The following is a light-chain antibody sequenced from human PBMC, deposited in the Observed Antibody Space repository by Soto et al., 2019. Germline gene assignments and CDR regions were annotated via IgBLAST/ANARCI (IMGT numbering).Light chain of an antibody. CDR1: QSVGSH. CDR3: QQRTNWPLT. V-gene: IGKV3-11*01. J-gene: IGKJ3*01. Sequence: EIVLTQSPATLSLSPGERATLSCRASQSVGSHLTWYQHKPGQAPRLLIYEASSRATGIPARFSGSGSGTDSTLTISSLEPEDFAVYYCQQRTNWPLTFGPGTKVDIQ. CDR2: EAS.